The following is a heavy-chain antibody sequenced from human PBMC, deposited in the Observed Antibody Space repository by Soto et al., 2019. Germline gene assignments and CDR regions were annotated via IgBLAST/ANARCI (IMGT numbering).Heavy chain of an antibody. Sequence: EVQLVESGGGLVQPGGSLRLSCAASGFTLRGYWMHWVRQAPGKGLVWVSRINSDGSSTSYAASVKGRFTISRDNAKNTLYLPMNILRAEDTAVYYCAQDGRRGQFDYWCQGTLVTASS. V-gene: IGHV3-74*01. J-gene: IGHJ4*02. CDR1: GFTLRGYW. CDR2: INSDGSST. CDR3: AQDGRRGQFDY. D-gene: IGHD1-1*01.